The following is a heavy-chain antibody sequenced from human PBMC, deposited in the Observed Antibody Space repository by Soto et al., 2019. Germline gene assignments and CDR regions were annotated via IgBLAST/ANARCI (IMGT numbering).Heavy chain of an antibody. CDR3: ARQMTTVTTMLDY. J-gene: IGHJ4*02. CDR2: IIPIFGTA. CDR1: GGTFSSYA. D-gene: IGHD4-17*01. V-gene: IGHV1-69*13. Sequence: SVKVSCKASGGTFSSYAISWVRQAPGQGLEWMGGIIPIFGTANYAQKFQGRVTITADESTSTAYMELSSLRSEDTAVYYCARQMTTVTTMLDYWGQGTLVTVSS.